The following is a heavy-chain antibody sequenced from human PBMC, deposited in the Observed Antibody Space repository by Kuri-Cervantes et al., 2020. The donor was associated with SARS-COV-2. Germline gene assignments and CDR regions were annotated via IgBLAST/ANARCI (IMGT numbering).Heavy chain of an antibody. CDR2: IIPVLQII. CDR3: AADQAAGAFYGMDV. D-gene: IGHD3-16*01. Sequence: SVKVSCKASGGTFSSSAISWVRQAPGQGLEWMGGIIPVLQIIKYAQRFQGRVTITADTSASTVYMDLRSLSPEDTAMYFCAADQAAGAFYGMDVWGQGTTVTVSS. J-gene: IGHJ6*02. V-gene: IGHV1-69*10. CDR1: GGTFSSSA.